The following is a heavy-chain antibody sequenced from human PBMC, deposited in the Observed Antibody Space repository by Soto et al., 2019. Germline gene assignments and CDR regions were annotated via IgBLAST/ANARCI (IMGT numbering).Heavy chain of an antibody. CDR1: GFTFSSYS. CDR2: ISSSSSYI. J-gene: IGHJ6*02. V-gene: IGHV3-21*01. CDR3: ARTEEYSSSWYGGYYYYGMDV. D-gene: IGHD6-13*01. Sequence: GGSLRLSCAASGFTFSSYSMNWVRQAPGKGLEWVSSISSSSSYIYYADSVKGRFTISRDNAKNSLYLQMNSLRAEDTAVYYCARTEEYSSSWYGGYYYYGMDVWGQETTVSIAS.